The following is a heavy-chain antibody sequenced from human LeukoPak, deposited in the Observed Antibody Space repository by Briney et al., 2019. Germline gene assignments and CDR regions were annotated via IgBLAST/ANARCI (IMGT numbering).Heavy chain of an antibody. CDR2: IYYSGST. J-gene: IGHJ4*02. V-gene: IGHV4-39*01. CDR3: ARRRTPVAGTRRGFDY. CDR1: DDSITIYY. Sequence: PSETLSLTCTVSDDSITIYYWGWIRQPPGKGLEWIGSIYYSGSTYYNPSLKSRVTISVDTSKNQFSLKLSSVTAADTAVYYCARRRTPVAGTRRGFDYWGQGTLVTVSS. D-gene: IGHD6-19*01.